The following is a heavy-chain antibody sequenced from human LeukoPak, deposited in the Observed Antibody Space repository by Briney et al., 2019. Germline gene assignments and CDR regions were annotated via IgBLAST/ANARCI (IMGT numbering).Heavy chain of an antibody. Sequence: GGSLRLSCAASGFTFSSYSMNWVRQAPGKGLEWVSSISSSSSYIYYADSVKGRFTISRDNAKNSLYLQMNSLRAEDTAVYYCARGDGGSYYPLYYYYMDVWGKGTTVTVSS. CDR3: ARGDGGSYYPLYYYYMDV. D-gene: IGHD1-26*01. J-gene: IGHJ6*03. CDR2: ISSSSSYI. CDR1: GFTFSSYS. V-gene: IGHV3-21*01.